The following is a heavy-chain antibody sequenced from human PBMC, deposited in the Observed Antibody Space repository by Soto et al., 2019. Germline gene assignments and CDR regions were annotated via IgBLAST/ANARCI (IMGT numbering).Heavy chain of an antibody. D-gene: IGHD3-22*01. CDR1: GGSIRKFY. J-gene: IGHJ4*02. V-gene: IGHV4-59*01. CDR3: ARDHYYDSSGYWGFDY. CDR2: IYYSGST. Sequence: SGTPSLPCTVSGGSIRKFYRSLIPQPPGKGLEWIGYIYYSGSTNYNPSLKSRVTISVDTSKNQFSLKLSSVTAADTAVYYCARDHYYDSSGYWGFDYWGQGTLVTVSS.